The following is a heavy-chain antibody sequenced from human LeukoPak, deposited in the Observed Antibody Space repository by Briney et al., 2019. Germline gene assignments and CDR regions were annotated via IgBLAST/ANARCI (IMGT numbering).Heavy chain of an antibody. CDR3: AKNSNPYYFDY. V-gene: IGHV4-30-4*01. J-gene: IGHJ4*02. D-gene: IGHD4-11*01. Sequence: SETLSLTCTVSGGSISSGDYYWSWIRQPPGKGLEWIGYIYYSGSTYYNPSLKSRDTISVDTSKNQFSLKLSSVTAADTAVYYCAKNSNPYYFDYWGQGTLVTVSS. CDR2: IYYSGST. CDR1: GGSISSGDYY.